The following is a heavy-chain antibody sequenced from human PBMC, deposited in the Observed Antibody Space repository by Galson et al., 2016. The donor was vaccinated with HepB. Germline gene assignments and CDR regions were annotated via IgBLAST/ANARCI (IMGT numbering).Heavy chain of an antibody. V-gene: IGHV4-34*01. CDR2: INHSGST. J-gene: IGHJ5*02. D-gene: IGHD3-10*01. Sequence: TLSLTCAVYGGPFSGYYWSWIRQPPGKGLEWIGEINHSGSTNYNPSLKSRVTISVDTSKNQFSLKLSSVTAADTAVYYCARGRTRLLWFGSSRGFDPWGQGTLVTVSS. CDR1: GGPFSGYY. CDR3: ARGRTRLLWFGSSRGFDP.